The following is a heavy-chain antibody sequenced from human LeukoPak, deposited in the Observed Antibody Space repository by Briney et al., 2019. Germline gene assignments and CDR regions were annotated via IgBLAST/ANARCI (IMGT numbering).Heavy chain of an antibody. CDR1: GYTFTHYY. CDR2: VDPEDGET. J-gene: IGHJ4*02. CDR3: ATGEYSSGWPFDY. Sequence: ASVKISCKVSGYTFTHYYMHWVQQAPGKGLEWMGLVDPEDGETIYAEKFQGRVTITADTSTDTAYMELSSLRSEDTAVYYCATGEYSSGWPFDYWGQGTLVTLSS. D-gene: IGHD6-19*01. V-gene: IGHV1-69-2*01.